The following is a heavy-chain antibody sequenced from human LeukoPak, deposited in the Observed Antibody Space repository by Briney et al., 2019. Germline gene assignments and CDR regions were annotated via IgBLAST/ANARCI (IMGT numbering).Heavy chain of an antibody. CDR3: ARAMTVRPPGWARTRSHAFDI. V-gene: IGHV4-39*01. Sequence: SETLSLTCTVSGVSISSSSYYWGWIRQPPGKGLEWIGSIYYSGSTYYNPSLKSRVTISVDTSKNQFSLKLSSVTAADTAVYYCARAMTVRPPGWARTRSHAFDIWGQGTMVTVSS. CDR1: GVSISSSSYY. J-gene: IGHJ3*02. CDR2: IYYSGST. D-gene: IGHD2-2*01.